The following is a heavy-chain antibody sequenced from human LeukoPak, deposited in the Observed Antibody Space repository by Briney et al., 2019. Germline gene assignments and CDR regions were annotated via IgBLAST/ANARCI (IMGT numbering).Heavy chain of an antibody. CDR1: GGSISSSSYY. V-gene: IGHV4-39*01. Sequence: SETLSLTCTVSGGSISSSSYYWGWIRQPPGKGLEWIGSIYYSGSTYYNPSLKSRVTISVDTSKNQFSLKLSSVTAADTAVYYCGSGSSDWLPFDYWGQGTLVTVSS. J-gene: IGHJ4*02. CDR2: IYYSGST. D-gene: IGHD3-9*01. CDR3: GSGSSDWLPFDY.